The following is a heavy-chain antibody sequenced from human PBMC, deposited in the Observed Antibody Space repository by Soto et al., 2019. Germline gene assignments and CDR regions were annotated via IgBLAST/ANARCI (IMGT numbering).Heavy chain of an antibody. V-gene: IGHV1-46*01. Sequence: QVQLVQSGAEVKKPGASVKVSCKASGYTFTDYYIHWVRQAPGQGLEWMGLINPSGGSESYAQKFRGRVTMTRDTSTSTVYMELSSLRSEDTAVYYCARDHPLGGGPKRDFEYWGQGTLVTVSS. J-gene: IGHJ4*02. CDR3: ARDHPLGGGPKRDFEY. CDR1: GYTFTDYY. D-gene: IGHD3-16*01. CDR2: INPSGGSE.